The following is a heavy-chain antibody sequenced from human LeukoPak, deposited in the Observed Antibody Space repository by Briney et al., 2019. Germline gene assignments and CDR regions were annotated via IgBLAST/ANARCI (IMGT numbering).Heavy chain of an antibody. V-gene: IGHV3-30*18. J-gene: IGHJ4*02. CDR2: ISYDANVK. CDR3: AKDRHTDRTDGCYYDC. CDR1: AFTFSSYG. Sequence: GNSLRLSCAASAFTFSSYGMLWVRQAPGKGLEWVAVISYDANVKNYADSVKGRFSISRDNSKNTLFLQMNSLRGEDTAVYYCAKDRHTDRTDGCYYDCWGQGTLVTVSS. D-gene: IGHD1-14*01.